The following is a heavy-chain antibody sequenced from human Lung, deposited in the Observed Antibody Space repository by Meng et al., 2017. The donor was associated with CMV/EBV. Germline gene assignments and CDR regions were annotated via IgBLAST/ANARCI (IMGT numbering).Heavy chain of an antibody. V-gene: IGHV3-30*02. CDR1: GFTFSSYG. Sequence: GGSLRLXCAASGFTFSSYGMHWVRQAPGKGLEWVAFIRYDGSNKYYADSVKGRFTISRDNSKNTLYLQMNSLRAEETAVYYCAKVVRLGYCSSTSCPARSYYYYGMDVWXQGTTVTVSS. CDR3: AKVVRLGYCSSTSCPARSYYYYGMDV. CDR2: IRYDGSNK. D-gene: IGHD2-2*01. J-gene: IGHJ6*02.